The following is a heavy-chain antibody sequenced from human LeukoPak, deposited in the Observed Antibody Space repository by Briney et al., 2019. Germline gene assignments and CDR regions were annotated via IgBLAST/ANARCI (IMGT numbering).Heavy chain of an antibody. CDR3: ARAKTSYYDFWSGYYLDFDY. CDR1: GYTFTSYG. CDR2: ISDYNGNT. V-gene: IGHV1-18*01. D-gene: IGHD3-3*01. J-gene: IGHJ4*02. Sequence: ASVKVSCKASGYTFTSYGISRVRQAPGQGLEWMGWISDYNGNTNYAQKLQGRVTMTTDTSTSTAYMELRSLRSDVTAVYYCARAKTSYYDFWSGYYLDFDYWGQGTLVTVSS.